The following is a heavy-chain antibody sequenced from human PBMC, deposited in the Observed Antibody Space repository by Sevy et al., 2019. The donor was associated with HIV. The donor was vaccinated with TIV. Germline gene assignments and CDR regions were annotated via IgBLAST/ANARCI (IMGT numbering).Heavy chain of an antibody. D-gene: IGHD3-10*01. CDR1: GFTFSSYG. CDR2: ISYDGSNK. CDR3: GEVSGSGGSHDDYCGMDG. V-gene: IGHV3-30*18. J-gene: IGHJ6*02. Sequence: GGSLRLSCAASGFTFSSYGMHWVRQAPGKGLEWVAVISYDGSNKYYADSVKGRFTISRDNSKNTLYLQMNSLRAEDTAVYYCGEVSGSGGSHDDYCGMDGWGQGTTVTVSS.